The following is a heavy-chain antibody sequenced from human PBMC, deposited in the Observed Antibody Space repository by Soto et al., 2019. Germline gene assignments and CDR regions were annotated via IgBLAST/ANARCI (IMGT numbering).Heavy chain of an antibody. J-gene: IGHJ6*02. V-gene: IGHV4-31*03. CDR3: ARGPPRYYGSGSYYNVYYYYGMDV. Sequence: SETLSLTCPVSGGSISSGGYYWSWIRQHPGKGLEWIGYIYYSGCTYSNPSLKSRVPISVDTSKNQFSLKLSPVTAAATAVYYCARGPPRYYGSGSYYNVYYYYGMDVCGQGTTVTVS. CDR1: GGSISSGGYY. D-gene: IGHD3-10*01. CDR2: IYYSGCT.